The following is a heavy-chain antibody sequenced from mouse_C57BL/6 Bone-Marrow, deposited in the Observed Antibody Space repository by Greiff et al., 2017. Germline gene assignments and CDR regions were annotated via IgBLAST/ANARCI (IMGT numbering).Heavy chain of an antibody. V-gene: IGHV1-5*01. D-gene: IGHD1-1*01. J-gene: IGHJ2*01. CDR2: IHPGNSDT. CDR1: GYTFTSYW. Sequence: VQLQQSGTVLARPGASVKMSCKTSGYTFTSYWMHWVKQRPGQGLEWIGTIHPGNSDTSYNEKFKGKAKLTVVTSASTAYMELSSLTKEDSAVSYGTSVDYYGGSYYFDYWGQGTTLTVSS. CDR3: TSVDYYGGSYYFDY.